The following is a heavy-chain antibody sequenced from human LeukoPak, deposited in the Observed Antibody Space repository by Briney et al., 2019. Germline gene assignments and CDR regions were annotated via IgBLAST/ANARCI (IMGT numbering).Heavy chain of an antibody. CDR1: GFTFSSYA. J-gene: IGHJ4*02. Sequence: GGSLRLSCAASGFTFSSYAMSWVRQAPGKGLEWVSAISGSGGSTYYADSVKGRFTISRDNSKNTLYLQMSSLRAEDTAVYYCAKGLAGDFKGDYFDYWGQGTLVTVSS. D-gene: IGHD6-19*01. V-gene: IGHV3-23*01. CDR3: AKGLAGDFKGDYFDY. CDR2: ISGSGGST.